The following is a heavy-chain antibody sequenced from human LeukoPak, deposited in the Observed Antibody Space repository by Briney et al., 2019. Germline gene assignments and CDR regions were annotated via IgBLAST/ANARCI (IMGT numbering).Heavy chain of an antibody. CDR2: ISSSSNYI. V-gene: IGHV3-21*06. CDR1: GFTFSSYG. J-gene: IGHJ6*02. D-gene: IGHD3-22*01. CDR3: ARDRYSDSSGYYFYFYGMDV. Sequence: GRSLRLSCAASGFTFSSYGMHWVRQAPGKWLEWVSSISSSSNYIHYADSMKGRFTISRDNAKNSLYLQMNSLRAEDTAVYYCARDRYSDSSGYYFYFYGMDVWGQGTTVTVSS.